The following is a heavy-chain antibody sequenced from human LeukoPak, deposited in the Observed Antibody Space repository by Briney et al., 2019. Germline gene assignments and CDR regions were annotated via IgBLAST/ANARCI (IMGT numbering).Heavy chain of an antibody. CDR1: GGSINNGGYY. Sequence: SQTLSLTCTVSGGSINNGGYYWSWIRQHPGKGLEWIGYIYYSGSSYYNPSLRSRVTISVDTSKNQFSLELSSVTAADTAVYYCARASSSSSGYYYYYMDVWGKGTTVTVSS. D-gene: IGHD6-6*01. J-gene: IGHJ6*03. CDR2: IYYSGSS. V-gene: IGHV4-31*03. CDR3: ARASSSSSGYYYYYMDV.